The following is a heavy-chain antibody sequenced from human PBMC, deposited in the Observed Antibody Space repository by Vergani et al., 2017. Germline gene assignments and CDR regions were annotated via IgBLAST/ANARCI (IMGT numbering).Heavy chain of an antibody. CDR1: GFTFSSYG. Sequence: VQLVESGGGLVQPGGSLRLSCAASGFTFSSYGMHWVRQAPGEGLEWVAFIRYDGSNKYYADSVKGRFTISRDNSKNTLYLQMNSLRAEDTAVYYCAKDRRRTGEFFDYWGQGTLVTVSS. J-gene: IGHJ4*02. CDR3: AKDRRRTGEFFDY. CDR2: IRYDGSNK. V-gene: IGHV3-30*02. D-gene: IGHD1-1*01.